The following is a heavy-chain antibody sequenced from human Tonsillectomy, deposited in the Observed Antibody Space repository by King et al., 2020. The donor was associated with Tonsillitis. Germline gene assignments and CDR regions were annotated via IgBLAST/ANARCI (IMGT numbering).Heavy chain of an antibody. D-gene: IGHD3-22*01. CDR2: IYYSGST. Sequence: LQLQESGPGLVKPSETLSLTCTVSGGSISSYYWSWIRQPPGKGLEWIGYIYYSGSTNYNPSLKSRVTISVDTSKNQFSLKLSSVTAADTAVYYCARGGEFYDSSGYYYGDAFDIWGQGTMVTVSS. J-gene: IGHJ3*02. CDR3: ARGGEFYDSSGYYYGDAFDI. V-gene: IGHV4-59*01. CDR1: GGSISSYY.